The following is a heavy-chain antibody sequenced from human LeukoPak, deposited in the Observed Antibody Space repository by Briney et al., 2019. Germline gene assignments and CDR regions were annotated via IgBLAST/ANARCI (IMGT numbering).Heavy chain of an antibody. V-gene: IGHV1-69*05. CDR2: IIPIFGTA. D-gene: IGHD5-18*01. J-gene: IGHJ4*02. Sequence: ASVKVSCKASGGTFSSYAISWVRQAPGQGLEWMGGIIPIFGTANYAQKFQGRVTITTDESTSTAYMELSSLRSEDTAVYYCAREGGGYRGGFDYWGQGTLVTVSS. CDR1: GGTFSSYA. CDR3: AREGGGYRGGFDY.